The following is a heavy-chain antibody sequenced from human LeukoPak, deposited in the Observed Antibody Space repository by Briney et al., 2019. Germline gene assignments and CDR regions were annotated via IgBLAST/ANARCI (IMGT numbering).Heavy chain of an antibody. J-gene: IGHJ4*02. CDR2: ISGSGGST. CDR1: GFTFSSYA. V-gene: IGHV3-23*01. Sequence: GGSLRLSCAASGFTFSSYAMSWVRQAPGKGLEWVLAISGSGGSTYYADSVKGRFTISRDNSKNTLYLQMNSLRAEDTAVYYCAKGSLEYYDYVWGSYAGFDYWGQGTLVTVSS. D-gene: IGHD3-16*01. CDR3: AKGSLEYYDYVWGSYAGFDY.